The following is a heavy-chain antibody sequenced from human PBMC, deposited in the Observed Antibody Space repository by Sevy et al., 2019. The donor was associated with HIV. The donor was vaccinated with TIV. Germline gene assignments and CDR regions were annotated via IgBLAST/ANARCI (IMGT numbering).Heavy chain of an antibody. J-gene: IGHJ3*02. Sequence: GGSLRLSCAASGFTFDDYAMHWARQAPGKGLEWVSGISWNSGSIGYADSVKGRFTISRDNAKNSLYLQMNGLRAEDTALYYCAKGWDYDSSGLHAFDIWGQGTMVTVSS. CDR3: AKGWDYDSSGLHAFDI. CDR2: ISWNSGSI. CDR1: GFTFDDYA. D-gene: IGHD3-22*01. V-gene: IGHV3-9*01.